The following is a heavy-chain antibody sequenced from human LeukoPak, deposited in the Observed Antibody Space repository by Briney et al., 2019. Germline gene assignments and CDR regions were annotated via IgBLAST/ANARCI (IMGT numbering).Heavy chain of an antibody. Sequence: PGGSLRLSCAASGFTFSSYSMNWIRQAPGKGLEWVSSISSDSSYIYYADSLKGRFTISRDNAKNSLYLQMNSLSTEDTAGYYCARDFRRISEYWGQGTLVTVSS. CDR3: ARDFRRISEY. V-gene: IGHV3-21*01. J-gene: IGHJ4*02. CDR2: ISSDSSYI. D-gene: IGHD3-16*02. CDR1: GFTFSSYS.